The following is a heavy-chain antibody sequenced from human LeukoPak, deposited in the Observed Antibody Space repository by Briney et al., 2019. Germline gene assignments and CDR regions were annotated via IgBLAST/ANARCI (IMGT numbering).Heavy chain of an antibody. V-gene: IGHV4-59*01. D-gene: IGHD6-13*01. Sequence: SETLSLTCTVSGGSISSYYWSWIRQPPGKGLEWIGYIYYSGSTNYNPSLKSRVTVSVDTSKNQLSLKPGSVTAADTAVYYCARTGFLAAAGWFDPWGQGTLVTVSS. CDR2: IYYSGST. CDR3: ARTGFLAAAGWFDP. J-gene: IGHJ5*02. CDR1: GGSISSYY.